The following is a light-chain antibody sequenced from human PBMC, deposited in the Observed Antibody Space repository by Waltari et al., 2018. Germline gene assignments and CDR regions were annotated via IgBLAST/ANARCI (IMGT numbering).Light chain of an antibody. CDR2: WAS. J-gene: IGKJ1*01. V-gene: IGKV4-1*01. CDR3: QQYYDIPWT. CDR1: QSVLYSSNSQNY. Sequence: DIVMTQSPDSLAVSPGERVTINCKSSQSVLYSSNSQNYLAWYQQKPGQSPKLLIYWASARESGVPDRFSGSESGTDFTLTISSLQAEDVAVYYCQQYYDIPWTFGQGTKVEIK.